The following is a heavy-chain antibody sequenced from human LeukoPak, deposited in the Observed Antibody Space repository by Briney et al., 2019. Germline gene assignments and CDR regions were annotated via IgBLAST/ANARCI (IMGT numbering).Heavy chain of an antibody. CDR1: GFTFDDYA. D-gene: IGHD6-6*01. J-gene: IGHJ3*02. V-gene: IGHV3-9*01. Sequence: GGSLRLSCAASGFTFDDYAMHWVRQAPGKGLEWVSGISWNSGSIGYADSVEGRFTISRDNAKNSLYLQMNSLRAEDTALYYCAKAMGIAARGGAFDIWGQGTMVTVSS. CDR3: AKAMGIAARGGAFDI. CDR2: ISWNSGSI.